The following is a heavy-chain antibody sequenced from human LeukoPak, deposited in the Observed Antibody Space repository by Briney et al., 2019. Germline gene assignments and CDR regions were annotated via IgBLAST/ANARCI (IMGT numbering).Heavy chain of an antibody. D-gene: IGHD2-2*01. J-gene: IGHJ6*02. CDR1: GYTFTSYG. CDR3: ARDRVVPAAIYGMDV. Sequence: VASVKVSCKASGYTFTSYGIRWARQAPGQGLEWMGWISAYNGNTNYAQKLQGRATMTTDTSTSTAYMELRSLRSDDTAVYYCARDRVVPAAIYGMDVWGQGTTVTVSS. CDR2: ISAYNGNT. V-gene: IGHV1-18*01.